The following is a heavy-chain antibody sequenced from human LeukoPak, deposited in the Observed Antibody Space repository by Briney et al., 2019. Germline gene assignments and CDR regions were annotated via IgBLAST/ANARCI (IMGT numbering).Heavy chain of an antibody. V-gene: IGHV4-34*12. CDR1: DGSFSGYY. J-gene: IGHJ4*02. CDR3: ARNGWYSIDY. CDR2: SIESGGT. D-gene: IGHD6-19*01. Sequence: SETLSLTCAVYDGSFSGYYWSWIRQAPGKGLEWIGESIESGGTNYNPSLKSRVTISLDTSKNRFSLSLTSSTAAVTAVYYCARNGWYSIDYWGQGTLVTVSS.